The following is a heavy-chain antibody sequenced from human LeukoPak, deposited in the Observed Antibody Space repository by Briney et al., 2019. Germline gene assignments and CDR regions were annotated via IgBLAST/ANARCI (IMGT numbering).Heavy chain of an antibody. J-gene: IGHJ5*02. Sequence: GASLQISCKGSGYSFTSYWIGWVRQMPGKGLEWMGIIYPGDSDTRYSPSFQGQVTISADKSISTAYLQWSSLKASDTAMYYCARGDVDMVRGDGWFDPWGQGTLVTVSS. CDR2: IYPGDSDT. CDR3: ARGDVDMVRGDGWFDP. D-gene: IGHD3-10*01. CDR1: GYSFTSYW. V-gene: IGHV5-51*01.